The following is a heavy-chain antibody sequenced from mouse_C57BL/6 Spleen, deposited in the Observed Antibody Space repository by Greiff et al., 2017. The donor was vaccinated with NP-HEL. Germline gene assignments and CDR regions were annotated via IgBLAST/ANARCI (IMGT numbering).Heavy chain of an antibody. J-gene: IGHJ3*01. Sequence: QVQLKESGAELARPGASVKMSCKASGYTFTSYTMHWVKQRPGQGLEWIGYINPSSGYTKYNQKFKDKATLTADKSSSTAYMQLSSLTSEDSAVYYCARSITTVPSFAYWGQGTLVTVSA. V-gene: IGHV1-4*01. CDR3: ARSITTVPSFAY. D-gene: IGHD1-1*01. CDR2: INPSSGYT. CDR1: GYTFTSYT.